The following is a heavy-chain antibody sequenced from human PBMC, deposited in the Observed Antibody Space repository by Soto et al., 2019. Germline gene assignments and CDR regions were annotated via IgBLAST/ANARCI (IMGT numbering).Heavy chain of an antibody. CDR3: ASSSGWTWARDY. J-gene: IGHJ4*02. CDR1: GFTFSSYS. V-gene: IGHV3-21*01. Sequence: PGGSLRLSCAASGFTFSSYSMNWVRQAPGKGLEWVSSISSSSSYIYYADSVKGRFTISRDNAKNSLYLQMNSLRAEDTAVYYCASSSGWTWARDYWGQGTLVTVSS. D-gene: IGHD6-19*01. CDR2: ISSSSSYI.